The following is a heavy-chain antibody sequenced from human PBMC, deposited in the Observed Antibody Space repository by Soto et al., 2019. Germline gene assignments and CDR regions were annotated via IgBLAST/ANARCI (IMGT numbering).Heavy chain of an antibody. V-gene: IGHV3-48*02. Sequence: EMQLVESGGGLVQPGGSLRLSCAASGFSFSSYAMNWVRQAPGKGLEWLSYISRSGTAIYYADSVKGRFTISRDNAKNSLYLQMNSLTYADTAEYHCVGDFASSGLHGDVWGQGTTVTVSS. CDR2: ISRSGTAI. CDR1: GFSFSSYA. D-gene: IGHD3-22*01. J-gene: IGHJ6*02. CDR3: VGDFASSGLHGDV.